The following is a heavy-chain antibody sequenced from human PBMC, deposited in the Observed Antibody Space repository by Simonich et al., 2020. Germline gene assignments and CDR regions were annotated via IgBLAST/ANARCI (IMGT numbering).Heavy chain of an antibody. CDR3: ARDYSNYDAFDI. V-gene: IGHV3-74*01. D-gene: IGHD4-4*01. Sequence: EVQLVESGGGLVQPGGSLRLSCAASGFTFSSYWKQWVRQAPGKGRGWVTRINRDGSSTSYADSVKGRFTISRDNAKNTLYLQMNSLRAEDTAVYYCARDYSNYDAFDIWGQGTMVTVSS. J-gene: IGHJ3*02. CDR1: GFTFSSYW. CDR2: INRDGSST.